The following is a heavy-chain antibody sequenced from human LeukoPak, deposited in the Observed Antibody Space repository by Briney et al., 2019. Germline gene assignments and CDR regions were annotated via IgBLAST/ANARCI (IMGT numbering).Heavy chain of an antibody. J-gene: IGHJ4*02. CDR2: INQSGST. D-gene: IGHD3-16*02. V-gene: IGHV4-34*01. Sequence: SETLSLTCAVYGGYFSGYYWSWIRQPPGKGVEGIGEINQSGSTTYNPSLKSRVTISVDTSKNQFSLKLSSVTAADTAVYYCARDYYDYVWGSYRYKYYFDYWGQGTLVTVSS. CDR1: GGYFSGYY. CDR3: ARDYYDYVWGSYRYKYYFDY.